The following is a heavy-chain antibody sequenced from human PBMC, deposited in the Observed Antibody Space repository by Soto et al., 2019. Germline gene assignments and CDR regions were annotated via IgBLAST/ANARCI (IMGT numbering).Heavy chain of an antibody. V-gene: IGHV3-73*01. CDR3: TRRDDFGTYDSNF. J-gene: IGHJ4*02. D-gene: IGHD3-10*01. CDR1: GFTFRGSA. Sequence: PGGSLRLSCATSGFTFRGSAIHWVRLAPGKGLEWVGRIRSSANSVATAYGASVEGRFTIYRDESKNTAYLQMNSLKTEDTSVYYCTRRDDFGTYDSNFWGKGIQFTVPS. CDR2: IRSSANSVAT.